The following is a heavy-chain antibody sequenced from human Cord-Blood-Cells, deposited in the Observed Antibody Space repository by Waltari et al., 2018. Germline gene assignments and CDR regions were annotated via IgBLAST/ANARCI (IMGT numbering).Heavy chain of an antibody. CDR1: GYTFTDYY. V-gene: IGHV1-69-2*01. CDR2: VDPEDGET. J-gene: IGHJ4*02. D-gene: IGHD5-12*01. CDR3: ATLPATEGVDY. Sequence: EVHLVQSGAEGTKPGAPGKISCKVAGYTFTDYYMHWVQQAPGKGLEWMVLVDPEDGETIYAEKFQGRVTITADTSTDTAYMELSSLRSEDTAVYYCATLPATEGVDYWGQGTLVTVSS.